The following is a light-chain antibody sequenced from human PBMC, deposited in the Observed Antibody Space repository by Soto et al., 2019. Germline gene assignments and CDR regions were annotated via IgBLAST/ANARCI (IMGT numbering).Light chain of an antibody. CDR1: QSVSSN. V-gene: IGKV3-15*01. CDR3: QQYNNWPPLT. Sequence: EIVMTQSPATLSVSPGERATLSCRASQSVSSNLAWYQQKPGQAPRLLIYGASTRATGIPARFSGSGSGTEFTLTISSLQSEDFAVYNCQQYNNWPPLTFXGGTKADIK. CDR2: GAS. J-gene: IGKJ4*01.